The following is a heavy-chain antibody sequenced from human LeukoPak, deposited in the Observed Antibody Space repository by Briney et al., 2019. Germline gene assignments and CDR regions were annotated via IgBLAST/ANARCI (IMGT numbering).Heavy chain of an antibody. V-gene: IGHV4-34*01. CDR3: ARGGDGYGDYLFDY. CDR1: GGSFSGYY. D-gene: IGHD4-17*01. CDR2: INHSGST. Sequence: SETLSLTCAVYGGSFSGYYWSWIRQTPGKGLEWIGEINHSGSTNYNPSLKSRVTISVDTSKNQFSLKLSSVTAADTAVYYCARGGDGYGDYLFDYWGQGTLVTVSS. J-gene: IGHJ4*02.